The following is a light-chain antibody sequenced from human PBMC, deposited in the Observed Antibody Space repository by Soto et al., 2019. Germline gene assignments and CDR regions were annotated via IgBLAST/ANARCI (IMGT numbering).Light chain of an antibody. V-gene: IGKV3-15*01. J-gene: IGKJ1*01. CDR1: QGLNRN. Sequence: ETVLTQSPATLSVSPGETATLSCTTSQGLNRNLAWYQQKLGQAPRVLIYGASTRAAGIPARFSGSGSGTDFTLTISRLEPEDFAVYYCEQYGSSPRTFGRGTKVDI. CDR3: EQYGSSPRT. CDR2: GAS.